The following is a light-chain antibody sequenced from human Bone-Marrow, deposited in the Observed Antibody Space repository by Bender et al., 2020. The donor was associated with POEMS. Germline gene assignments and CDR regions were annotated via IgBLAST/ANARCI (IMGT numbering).Light chain of an antibody. Sequence: QSVLTQPPSVSGAPGQTVTISCTGTSSNMGAGYGVNWYQQLPGTAPKLLIYNNENRPSGVPDRISWSKSGTSASLAITGLQAEDEADYYCSSHTSSRTLDVFRTGTKVPVL. CDR2: NNE. CDR1: SSNMGAGYG. V-gene: IGLV1-40*01. CDR3: SSHTSSRTLDV. J-gene: IGLJ1*01.